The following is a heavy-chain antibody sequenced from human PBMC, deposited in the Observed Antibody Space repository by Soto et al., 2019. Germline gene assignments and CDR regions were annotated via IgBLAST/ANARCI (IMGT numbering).Heavy chain of an antibody. Sequence: LRLSCAASGFTFSSYAMNWVRQAPGKGLQWVSSISANGGGIYYVDSVKGRFTISRDNSRNTLFLQMNSLGAEDTAVYYCAKIGSDSVTASWGQGTLVTVSS. CDR3: AKIGSDSVTAS. CDR1: GFTFSSYA. V-gene: IGHV3-23*01. J-gene: IGHJ5*02. D-gene: IGHD2-21*02. CDR2: ISANGGGI.